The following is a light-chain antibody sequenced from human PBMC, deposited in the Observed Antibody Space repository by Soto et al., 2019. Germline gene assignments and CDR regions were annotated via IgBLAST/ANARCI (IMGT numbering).Light chain of an antibody. V-gene: IGKV1-9*01. J-gene: IGKJ2*01. Sequence: IQLTQSPSSLSASVGDRVTITCRASQGISSYLAWYQQKPGKAPKLLIYAASTLQSGVPSRFGGSGSGTDFTLTISSLQPEDFATYYCQQLNSYTFGQG. CDR3: QQLNSYT. CDR2: AAS. CDR1: QGISSY.